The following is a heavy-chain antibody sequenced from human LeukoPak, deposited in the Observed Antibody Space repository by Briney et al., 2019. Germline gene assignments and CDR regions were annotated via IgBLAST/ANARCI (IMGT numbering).Heavy chain of an antibody. D-gene: IGHD2-2*02. CDR2: IYYSGST. Sequence: PSETLSLTCTVSGGSISSSSYYWGWIRQPPGKGLEWIGSIYYSGSTYYNPSLKSRVTISVDTSKNQFSLKLSSVTAADTAVYYCARLLGYCSSTSCYTGWFDPWGQGTLVTVSS. V-gene: IGHV4-39*01. CDR1: GGSISSSSYY. CDR3: ARLLGYCSSTSCYTGWFDP. J-gene: IGHJ5*02.